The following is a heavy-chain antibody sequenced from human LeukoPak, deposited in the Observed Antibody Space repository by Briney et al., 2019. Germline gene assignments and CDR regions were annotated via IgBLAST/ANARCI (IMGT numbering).Heavy chain of an antibody. V-gene: IGHV3-48*03. CDR2: ISSSGRNI. CDR1: GFTFSNYE. J-gene: IGHJ4*02. Sequence: GGSLRLFCAASGFTFSNYEFNWVRQAPGKGLEWVSYISSSGRNIYYADSVKGRFTISRDNAKNSLYLQMNSLRAEDTAVYYCARDLVQLWSKDYWGQGTLVTVSS. D-gene: IGHD5-18*01. CDR3: ARDLVQLWSKDY.